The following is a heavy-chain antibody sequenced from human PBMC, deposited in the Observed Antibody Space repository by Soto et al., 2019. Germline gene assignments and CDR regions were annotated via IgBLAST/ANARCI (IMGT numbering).Heavy chain of an antibody. CDR3: ARESPQTYYFDY. V-gene: IGHV1-46*03. CDR2: INLSYGST. Sequence: ASVKVSCKASGYTFTSYYIHWVRQAPGQGLEWMGIINLSYGSTTYAQKFQGRITMTRDTSTSTVYMELSSLRSEDTAVYYCARESPQTYYFDYWGQGTLVTVSS. J-gene: IGHJ4*02. CDR1: GYTFTSYY.